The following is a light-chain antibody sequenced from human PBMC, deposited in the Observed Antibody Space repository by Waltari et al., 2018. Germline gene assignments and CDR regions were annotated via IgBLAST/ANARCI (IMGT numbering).Light chain of an antibody. Sequence: QSVLTQPPSASGTPGQRVTISCSGSNSNIGSHSVNWYQQLPGTAPKVLIYNNNRRPSGVPDRFSGSKSGTSASLAIRGLQSEDEADYYCATWDNSLSGPVVGGGTQLTVL. V-gene: IGLV1-44*01. J-gene: IGLJ7*01. CDR1: NSNIGSHS. CDR3: ATWDNSLSGPV. CDR2: NNN.